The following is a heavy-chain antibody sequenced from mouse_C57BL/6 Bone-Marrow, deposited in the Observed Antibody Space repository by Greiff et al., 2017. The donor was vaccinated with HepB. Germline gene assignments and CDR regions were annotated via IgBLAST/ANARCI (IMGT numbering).Heavy chain of an antibody. D-gene: IGHD1-1*01. CDR2: IYPSDSET. J-gene: IGHJ1*03. V-gene: IGHV1-61*01. Sequence: VQLQQPGAELVRPGSSVKLSCKASGYTFTSYWMDWVKQRPGQGLEWIGNIYPSDSETHYNQKFKDKATLTVDKSSSTAYMQLSSLTSEDSAVYYCARYYYGSSDSWYFDVWGTGTTVTVSS. CDR3: ARYYYGSSDSWYFDV. CDR1: GYTFTSYW.